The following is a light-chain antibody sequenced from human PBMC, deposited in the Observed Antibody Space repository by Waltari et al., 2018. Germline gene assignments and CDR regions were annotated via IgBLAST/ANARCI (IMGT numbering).Light chain of an antibody. V-gene: IGKV3-20*01. CDR3: QQYGFSPEYT. CDR1: QSVSSNY. J-gene: IGKJ2*01. CDR2: GAS. Sequence: EIVLTQSPGTLSLSPGERATLSCRASQSVSSNYLAWYQQKPGQAPRLLISGASSRATGVPDRFNGSWSGTDFTLTISRLEPEDFAMYYCQQYGFSPEYTFGQGTKLEIK.